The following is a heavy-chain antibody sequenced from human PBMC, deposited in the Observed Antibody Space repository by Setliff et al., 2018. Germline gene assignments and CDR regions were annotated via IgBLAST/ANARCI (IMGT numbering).Heavy chain of an antibody. CDR2: IKQDGSEK. V-gene: IGHV3-7*03. Sequence: GSLRLSCAASGFTFSSYWMSWVRQAPGKGLEWVANIKQDGSEKYYVDSVKGRFTISRDNAKTSLYLQMNSLRAEDTAVYYCAKDGWGIVVVPAAMLVDYWGQGTLVTVSS. D-gene: IGHD2-2*01. J-gene: IGHJ4*02. CDR1: GFTFSSYW. CDR3: AKDGWGIVVVPAAMLVDY.